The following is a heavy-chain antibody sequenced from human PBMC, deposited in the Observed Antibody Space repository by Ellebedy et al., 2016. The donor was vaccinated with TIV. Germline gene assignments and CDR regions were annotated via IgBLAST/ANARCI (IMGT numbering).Heavy chain of an antibody. CDR2: IFSDGSII. V-gene: IGHV3-74*01. CDR3: ARDLLGPGNLGYFDY. Sequence: GESLKISCAASGFTFSRYWMHWVRQAPGKGLVWLSRIFSDGSIITYVDSVKGRFTISRDNAKNTLYLQINSLRVEDTAVYYCARDLLGPGNLGYFDYWGQGTLVTVSS. J-gene: IGHJ4*02. D-gene: IGHD3-10*02. CDR1: GFTFSRYW.